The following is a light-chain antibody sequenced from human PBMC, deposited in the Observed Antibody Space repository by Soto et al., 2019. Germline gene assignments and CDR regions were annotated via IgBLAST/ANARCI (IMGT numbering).Light chain of an antibody. CDR2: GAS. V-gene: IGKV3-20*01. CDR1: QSVSSSY. J-gene: IGKJ2*01. CDR3: QQYGSSPYT. Sequence: EIVLTQSPGTLSLSPGERATLSCRASQSVSSSYLAWYQPKPGQAPRLLIYGASSRATGSPDRFSGSGSGTDFTLTISRLEPEGFAVYYCQQYGSSPYTFGQGTQLEIK.